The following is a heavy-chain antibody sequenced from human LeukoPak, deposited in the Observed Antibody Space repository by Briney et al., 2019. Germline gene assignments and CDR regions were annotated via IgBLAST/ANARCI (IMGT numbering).Heavy chain of an antibody. J-gene: IGHJ4*02. CDR2: ISGSGGST. V-gene: IGHV3-23*01. CDR1: GFTFSSYA. Sequence: GGSLRLSCAASGFTFSSYAMSWVRQAPGKGLEWVSAISGSGGSTYYADSVKGRFTISRDNSKNTLYLQMNSLRAEDTAVYYCARDLYGDYAIDYWGQGTLVIVFS. CDR3: ARDLYGDYAIDY. D-gene: IGHD4-17*01.